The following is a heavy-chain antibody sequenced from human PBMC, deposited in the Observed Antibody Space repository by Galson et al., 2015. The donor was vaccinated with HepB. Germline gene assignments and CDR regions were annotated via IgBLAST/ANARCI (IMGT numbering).Heavy chain of an antibody. CDR3: ARRTTMIAPWLPGGGAFDI. CDR1: GGSISSSSYY. J-gene: IGHJ3*02. V-gene: IGHV4-39*01. D-gene: IGHD3-22*01. Sequence: ETLSLTCTVSGGSISSSSYYWGWIRQPPGKGLEWIGSIYYSGSTYYNPSLKSRVTISVDTSKNQFSLKLSSVTAADTAVYYCARRTTMIAPWLPGGGAFDIWGQGTMVTVSS. CDR2: IYYSGST.